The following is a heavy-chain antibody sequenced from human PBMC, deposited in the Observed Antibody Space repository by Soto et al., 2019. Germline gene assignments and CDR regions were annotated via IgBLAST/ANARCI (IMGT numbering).Heavy chain of an antibody. V-gene: IGHV3-23*01. Sequence: GGSLRLSCAASGFTFSSYAMSWVRQAPGKGLEWVSAISGSGGSTYYADSVKGRFTISRDNSKNTLYLQMNSLRAEDTAVYYCARDNRYYDILTGYYSQYYFDYWGQGTLVTVSS. D-gene: IGHD3-9*01. CDR2: ISGSGGST. CDR3: ARDNRYYDILTGYYSQYYFDY. CDR1: GFTFSSYA. J-gene: IGHJ4*02.